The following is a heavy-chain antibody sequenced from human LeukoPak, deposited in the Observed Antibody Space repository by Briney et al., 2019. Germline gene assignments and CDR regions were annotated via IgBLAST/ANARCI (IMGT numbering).Heavy chain of an antibody. J-gene: IGHJ4*02. V-gene: IGHV4-34*01. CDR1: GGSFSGYY. D-gene: IGHD3-10*01. CDR2: INHSGST. Sequence: RSETLSLTCAVYGGSFSGYYWSWIRQPPGKGLEWIGEINHSGSTNYNPSLKSRATISVDTSKNQFSLKLSSVTAADTAVYYCARGQYYYGSGSYVYWGQGTLVTVSS. CDR3: ARGQYYYGSGSYVY.